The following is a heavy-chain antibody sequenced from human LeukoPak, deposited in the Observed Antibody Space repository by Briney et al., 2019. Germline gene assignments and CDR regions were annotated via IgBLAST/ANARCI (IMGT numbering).Heavy chain of an antibody. CDR2: MNPSGST. CDR3: ARGLQH. Sequence: PSETLSLTCAVYGGSFSGYYWTWIRHTPEKGLEWIGEMNPSGSTNYNPSLKSRVTISVDTSKNQFSLKLSSVTAADTAVYYCARGLQHWGQGTLVTVSS. J-gene: IGHJ1*01. CDR1: GGSFSGYY. V-gene: IGHV4-34*01.